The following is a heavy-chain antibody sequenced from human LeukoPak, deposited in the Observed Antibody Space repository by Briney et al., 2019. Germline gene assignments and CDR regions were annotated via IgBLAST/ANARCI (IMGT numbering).Heavy chain of an antibody. J-gene: IGHJ6*02. CDR1: GDSISSGGYY. D-gene: IGHD3-22*01. Sequence: PSETLSLTCTVSGDSISSGGYYWGWIRQPPGKGLEWIGSVYYSGSTYYNPSLKSRVTISVDTSKNQFSLKLGSVTAADTAVYYCARDRSGYYYDDYYYGMDVWGQGTTVTVSS. V-gene: IGHV4-39*02. CDR2: VYYSGST. CDR3: ARDRSGYYYDDYYYGMDV.